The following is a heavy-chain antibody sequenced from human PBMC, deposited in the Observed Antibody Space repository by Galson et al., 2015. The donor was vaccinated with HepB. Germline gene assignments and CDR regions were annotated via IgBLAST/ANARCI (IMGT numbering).Heavy chain of an antibody. CDR2: ISSSSSYI. J-gene: IGHJ4*02. V-gene: IGHV3-21*01. Sequence: SLRLSCAASGFTFSSYSMNWVRQAPGKGLEWVSSISSSSSYIYYADSVKGRFTISRDNAKNSLYLQMNSLRAEDTAVYYCAREEGGSPKAAAGFGYWGQGTLVTVSS. CDR3: AREEGGSPKAAAGFGY. D-gene: IGHD6-13*01. CDR1: GFTFSSYS.